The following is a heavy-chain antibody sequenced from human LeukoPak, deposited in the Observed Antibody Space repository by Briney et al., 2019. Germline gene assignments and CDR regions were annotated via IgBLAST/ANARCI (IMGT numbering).Heavy chain of an antibody. CDR2: ILGSGVTT. CDR1: GFTFSNYA. D-gene: IGHD3-9*01. CDR3: AKWGDYDVLTGYYVPDY. J-gene: IGHJ4*02. V-gene: IGHV3-23*01. Sequence: GGSLRLSCAASGFTFSNYAMSWVRQAPGKGLEWVSAILGSGVTTYYADSVKGRFTVSRDNSRSTLYLQMNTLRAEDTALYYCAKWGDYDVLTGYYVPDYWGQGTLVTVSS.